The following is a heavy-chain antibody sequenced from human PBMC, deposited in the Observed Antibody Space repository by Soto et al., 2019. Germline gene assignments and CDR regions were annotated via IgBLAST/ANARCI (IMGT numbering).Heavy chain of an antibody. CDR2: ISATGGGT. CDR1: GCKFSSYA. J-gene: IGHJ5*01. Sequence: GFLRLSCAVSGCKFSSYAISRVRQAPGKGLEWVSLISATGGGTYYADSVKGRFTISRDNSDNTLYLQVHSLRAEDTAVYYCAKDRRAGGNSAFYFDFWGQGAQVTVSS. CDR3: AKDRRAGGNSAFYFDF. V-gene: IGHV3-23*01. D-gene: IGHD3-16*01.